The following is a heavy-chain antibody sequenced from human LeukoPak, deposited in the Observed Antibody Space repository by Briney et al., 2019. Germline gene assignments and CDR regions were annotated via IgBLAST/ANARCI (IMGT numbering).Heavy chain of an antibody. V-gene: IGHV4-59*01. CDR3: ARVGYSYYYYMDV. CDR1: GGSISSYY. Sequence: SETLSLTCTVSGGSISSYYWSWIRQPPGKGLEWIGYIYYSGSTNYNPSLKSRVTISVDTSKNQFSLKLSSVTAADTAVYYCARVGYSYYYYMDVWGKGTTVTDSS. J-gene: IGHJ6*03. D-gene: IGHD3-22*01. CDR2: IYYSGST.